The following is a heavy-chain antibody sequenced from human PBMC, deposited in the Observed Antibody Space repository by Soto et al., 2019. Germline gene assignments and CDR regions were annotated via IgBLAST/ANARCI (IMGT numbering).Heavy chain of an antibody. CDR1: GGSISSYY. Sequence: SETLSLTCTVSGGSISSYYWSWIRQPPGKGLEWIGYIYYSGSTNYNPSLKSRVTISVDTSKNQFSLKLSSVTAVDTAVYYCARGRLEGWYELAFDIWGQGTMVTVSS. J-gene: IGHJ3*02. V-gene: IGHV4-59*01. D-gene: IGHD6-19*01. CDR3: ARGRLEGWYELAFDI. CDR2: IYYSGST.